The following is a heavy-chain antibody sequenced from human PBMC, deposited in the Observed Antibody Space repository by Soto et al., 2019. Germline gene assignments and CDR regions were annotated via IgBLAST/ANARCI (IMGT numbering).Heavy chain of an antibody. Sequence: GGSLRLSCAASGFTFSSYAMSWVRQAPGKGLEWVSAISGSGGSTYYADSVKGRFTISRDNSKNTLYLQMNSLRAEDTAVYYCARDQTGGSYPGYYSDYWGQGTLVTVSS. D-gene: IGHD1-26*01. CDR3: ARDQTGGSYPGYYSDY. CDR1: GFTFSSYA. J-gene: IGHJ4*02. V-gene: IGHV3-23*01. CDR2: ISGSGGST.